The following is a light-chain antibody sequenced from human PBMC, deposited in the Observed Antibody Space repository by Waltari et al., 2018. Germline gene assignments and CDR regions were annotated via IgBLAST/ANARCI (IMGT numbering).Light chain of an antibody. Sequence: QSALTQPASVSGSPGQSITIPFTGTSSDVGGYKYFSWYQQHPGKAPKLRIYDVNNRPSGVSNRFSGSKSANTASLTISGLQAEDEADYYCNSFTLGTALLVFGGGTKLTVL. CDR1: SSDVGGYKY. CDR3: NSFTLGTALLV. CDR2: DVN. V-gene: IGLV2-14*03. J-gene: IGLJ2*01.